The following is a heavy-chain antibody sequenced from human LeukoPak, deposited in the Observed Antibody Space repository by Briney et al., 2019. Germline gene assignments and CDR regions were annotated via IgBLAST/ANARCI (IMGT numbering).Heavy chain of an antibody. D-gene: IGHD1-1*01. V-gene: IGHV4-34*01. CDR3: AREGPWTLYYFDY. CDR2: INHSGST. Sequence: NPSETLSLTCAVYGGSFSGYYWSWIRQPPGKGLEWIGEINHSGSTNYNPSLKSRVTISVDTSKNQFSLKLSSVTAADTAVYYCAREGPWTLYYFDYWGQGTLVTVSS. CDR1: GGSFSGYY. J-gene: IGHJ4*02.